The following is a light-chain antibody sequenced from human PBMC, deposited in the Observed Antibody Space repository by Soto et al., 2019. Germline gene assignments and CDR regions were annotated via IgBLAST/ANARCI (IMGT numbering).Light chain of an antibody. V-gene: IGKV1-5*01. J-gene: IGKJ1*01. CDR1: QSFDIW. CDR3: QQYKSNWT. Sequence: DIQMTQSPSTLSASVGARVPITCRASQSFDIWLAWYQHNPGRAPQLLIYDASTLHSGVPSRFSGSGSGTEFTLTISSLQPDDFATYYCQQYKSNWTFGQGTKVDI. CDR2: DAS.